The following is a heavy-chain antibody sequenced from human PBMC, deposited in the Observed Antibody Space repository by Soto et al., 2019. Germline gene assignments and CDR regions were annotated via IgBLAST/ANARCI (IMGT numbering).Heavy chain of an antibody. Sequence: QVQLVQSGAEVKKPGASVKVSCKASGYTFTSYYMHWVRQAPGQGLEWMGIINPSGGSTSYAQKFQGRVTMTRDTSTSTVYMELSSLRSEDTAVYYCARSGVVVVAATQYYFDYWGQGTLVTVSS. CDR1: GYTFTSYY. V-gene: IGHV1-46*01. J-gene: IGHJ4*02. CDR3: ARSGVVVVAATQYYFDY. D-gene: IGHD2-15*01. CDR2: INPSGGST.